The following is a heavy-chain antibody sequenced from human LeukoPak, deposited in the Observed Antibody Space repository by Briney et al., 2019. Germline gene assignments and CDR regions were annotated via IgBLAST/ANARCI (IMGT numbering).Heavy chain of an antibody. D-gene: IGHD5-12*01. CDR2: IIPIFGTA. CDR3: ARDLGSGYGGAY. Sequence: SVKVSCKASGYTFTSYYMHWVRQAPGQGLEWMGGIIPIFGTANYAQKFQGRVTITADESTSTAYMELSSLRSEDTAVYSCARDLGSGYGGAYWGQGTLVTVSS. V-gene: IGHV1-69*13. CDR1: GYTFTSYY. J-gene: IGHJ4*02.